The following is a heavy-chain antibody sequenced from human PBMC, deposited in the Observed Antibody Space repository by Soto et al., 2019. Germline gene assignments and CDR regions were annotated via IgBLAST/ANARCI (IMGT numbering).Heavy chain of an antibody. CDR1: GDSYSISTYS. CDR2: IYQSGVT. Sequence: PSETLSLTCNMSGDSYSISTYSWSWIRQPPGKALQWIGFIYQSGVTSYNPSLASRVSISLDRSNNQCSLKLKSVTAAVTAVYFCAGMPYTSGLRFDPWGPGTLVTVSS. CDR3: AGMPYTSGLRFDP. J-gene: IGHJ5*02. V-gene: IGHV4-30-2*01. D-gene: IGHD6-19*01.